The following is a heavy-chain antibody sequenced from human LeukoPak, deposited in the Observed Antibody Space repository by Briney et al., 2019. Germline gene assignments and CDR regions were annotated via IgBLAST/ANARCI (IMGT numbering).Heavy chain of an antibody. CDR2: ISSSSSYT. CDR3: ARDSDTLYDYVWGTVDY. D-gene: IGHD3-16*01. CDR1: GFTFSDYY. J-gene: IGHJ4*02. Sequence: RGSLRLSCAASGFTFSDYYMSWIRQAPGKGLEWVSYISSSSSYTNYADSVKGRFTISRDNAKNSLYLQMNSLRAEDTAVYYCARDSDTLYDYVWGTVDYWGQGTLVTVSS. V-gene: IGHV3-11*06.